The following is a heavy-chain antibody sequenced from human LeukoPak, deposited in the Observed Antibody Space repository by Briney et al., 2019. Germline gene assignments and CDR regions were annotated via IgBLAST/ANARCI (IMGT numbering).Heavy chain of an antibody. Sequence: GGSLRLSCAASGFTFSSFGMHWVRQAPGKGLEWVAFIRYDGTNKYYADSVKGRFTISRDDSKNTLFLQMNSLRAEDTAVYYCAKDGPWGWFGELTHWGQGTLVTVSS. D-gene: IGHD3-10*01. J-gene: IGHJ4*02. CDR3: AKDGPWGWFGELTH. V-gene: IGHV3-30*02. CDR1: GFTFSSFG. CDR2: IRYDGTNK.